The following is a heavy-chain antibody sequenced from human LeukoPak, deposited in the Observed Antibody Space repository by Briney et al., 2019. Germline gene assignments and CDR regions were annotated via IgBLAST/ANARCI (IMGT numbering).Heavy chain of an antibody. V-gene: IGHV4-39*01. CDR2: IYYSGST. J-gene: IGHJ4*02. D-gene: IGHD3-22*01. Sequence: SETLSLTCTVSGGSISSSSYYWGCIRQPPGKGLEWIGSIYYSGSTYYNPSLKSRVTISVDTSKNQFSLKLSSVTAADTAVYYCASRERITMIVVVMDFDYWGQGTLVTVSS. CDR1: GGSISSSSYY. CDR3: ASRERITMIVVVMDFDY.